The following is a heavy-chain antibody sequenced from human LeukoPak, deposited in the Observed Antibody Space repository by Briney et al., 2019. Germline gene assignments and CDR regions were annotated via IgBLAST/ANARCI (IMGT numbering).Heavy chain of an antibody. J-gene: IGHJ4*02. D-gene: IGHD6-19*01. CDR2: VNPNTGTT. V-gene: IGHV1-2*02. Sequence: GASVKVSCKTSGYPFRGYYVHWVRQAPGQGLEWMGWVNPNTGTTSSAKKFQGRVTMTTDTSINTVYMELRSLISDDTVMYYCAKDWGIAMTGLYSFDHWGQGTLVTVSS. CDR1: GYPFRGYY. CDR3: AKDWGIAMTGLYSFDH.